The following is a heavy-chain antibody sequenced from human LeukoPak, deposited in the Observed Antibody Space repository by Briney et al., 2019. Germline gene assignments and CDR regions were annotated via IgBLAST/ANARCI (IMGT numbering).Heavy chain of an antibody. V-gene: IGHV3-21*01. CDR3: ARDHYDSSGPPEDY. CDR1: GFTFSSYS. CDR2: ISSSSSYI. J-gene: IGHJ4*02. D-gene: IGHD3-22*01. Sequence: GGSLRFSCAASGFTFSSYSMNWVRQAPGKGLEWVSSISSSSSYIYYADSVKGRFTISRDNAKNSLYLQMNSLRAEDTAVYYCARDHYDSSGPPEDYWGQGTLVTVSS.